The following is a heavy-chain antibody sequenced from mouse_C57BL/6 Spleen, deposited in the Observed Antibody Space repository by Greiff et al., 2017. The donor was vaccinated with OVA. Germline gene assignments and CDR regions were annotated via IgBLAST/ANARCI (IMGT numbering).Heavy chain of an antibody. CDR2: IWTGGGT. D-gene: IGHD1-1*01. V-gene: IGHV2-9-1*01. CDR3: ARNGGSSYGYYFDY. J-gene: IGHJ2*01. Sequence: VHLVESGPGLVAPSQSLSITCTVSGFSLTSYAISWVRQPPGKGLEWLGVIWTGGGTNYNSALKSRLSISKDNSKSQVFLKMNSLQTDDTARYYCARNGGSSYGYYFDYWGQGTTLTVSS. CDR1: GFSLTSYA.